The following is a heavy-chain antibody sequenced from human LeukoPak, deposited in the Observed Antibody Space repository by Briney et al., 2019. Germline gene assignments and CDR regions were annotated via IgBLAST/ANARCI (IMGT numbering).Heavy chain of an antibody. Sequence: AGVKVTRKCTGYSFTYYYIHWVRQPPGQGLERVGCISTNSGGRNFAQKFQGRVTMTRDTSIDTAYMELSRLRSDDTAVYGCARAHCGSIGCYSGFDPWGQGPLVTVSS. V-gene: IGHV1-2*02. CDR2: ISTNSGGR. J-gene: IGHJ5*02. CDR3: ARAHCGSIGCYSGFDP. D-gene: IGHD2-2*02. CDR1: GYSFTYYY.